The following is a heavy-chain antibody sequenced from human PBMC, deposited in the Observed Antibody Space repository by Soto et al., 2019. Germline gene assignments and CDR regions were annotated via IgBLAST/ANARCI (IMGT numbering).Heavy chain of an antibody. V-gene: IGHV3-21*01. CDR2: ISSSSSYI. D-gene: IGHD3-22*01. Sequence: SLRLSCAASGFTFSSYSMNWVRQAPGRGLEWVSSISSSSSYIYYADSVKGRFTISRDSAKNSLYLQMNSLRAEDTAVYYCARSDYYDSSGYYYGPRFDAFDIWGQGTMLTVSS. J-gene: IGHJ3*02. CDR3: ARSDYYDSSGYYYGPRFDAFDI. CDR1: GFTFSSYS.